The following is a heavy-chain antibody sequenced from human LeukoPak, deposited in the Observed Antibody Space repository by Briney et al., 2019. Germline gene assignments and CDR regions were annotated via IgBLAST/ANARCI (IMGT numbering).Heavy chain of an antibody. CDR2: ISGGGDST. V-gene: IGHV3-23*01. J-gene: IGHJ4*02. Sequence: GGSLRLSCAASGFTFSSYAMNWVRQAPGKGLEWVSAISGGGDSTYYADSVRGRFTISRDNSKNALYLQMNSLRAEDTAVYYCAKKSVPNTPPTFDYWGQGTLVTVSS. D-gene: IGHD2-2*02. CDR1: GFTFSSYA. CDR3: AKKSVPNTPPTFDY.